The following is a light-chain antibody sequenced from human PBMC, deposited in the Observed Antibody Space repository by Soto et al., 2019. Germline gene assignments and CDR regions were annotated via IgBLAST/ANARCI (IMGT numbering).Light chain of an antibody. J-gene: IGKJ3*01. Sequence: DFHMTQSPSSLSASFGDRVTISCRAIRNIRSYLNWYKLKPGKAPNLLIYAAAALHTGVPSRFNCSGSGTHSTHHIGSLRHEDFVTYYCQQSYNPPRFTFGPGTKVD. V-gene: IGKV1-39*01. CDR2: AAA. CDR1: RNIRSY. CDR3: QQSYNPPRFT.